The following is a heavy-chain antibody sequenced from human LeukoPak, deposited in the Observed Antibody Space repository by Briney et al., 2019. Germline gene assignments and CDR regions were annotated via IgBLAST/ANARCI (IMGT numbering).Heavy chain of an antibody. CDR1: GFSLTTSGVG. V-gene: IGHV2-5*02. CDR3: AHRPAGDYFDY. J-gene: IGHJ4*02. CDR2: IYWDDDK. Sequence: SGPTLVNPTQTLTLTCTFSGFSLTTSGVGVGWIRQPPGKALEWLALIYWDDDKHYSPSLRSRLTITKDTSKNQVVLTMTNMDPVDTATYYCAHRPAGDYFDYWGQGTLVTVSS.